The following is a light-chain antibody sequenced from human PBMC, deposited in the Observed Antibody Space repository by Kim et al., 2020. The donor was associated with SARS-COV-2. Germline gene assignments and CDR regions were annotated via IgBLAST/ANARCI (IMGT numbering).Light chain of an antibody. Sequence: GQSLTNSCTGTSSDVGNYNLVSWYQHPPDQAPKLMIYEGSKRPSGVSNRFSGSKSGNTASLTISGLQAEDEADYYCCTYAGNNIYVFGTGTKVPVL. CDR2: EGS. CDR1: SSDVGNYNL. CDR3: CTYAGNNIYV. V-gene: IGLV2-23*01. J-gene: IGLJ1*01.